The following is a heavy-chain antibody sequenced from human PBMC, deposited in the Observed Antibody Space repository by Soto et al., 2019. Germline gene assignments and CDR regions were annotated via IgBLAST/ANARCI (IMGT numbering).Heavy chain of an antibody. CDR3: AKAFSWGSSWEKKGPDAFDI. CDR2: ISYDGSNK. Sequence: GGSLRLSCAASGFTFSSYGMHWVRQAPGKGLEWVAVISYDGSNKYYADSVKGRFTISRDNSKNTLYLQMNSLRAEDTAVYYCAKAFSWGSSWEKKGPDAFDIWGQGTMVTVSS. V-gene: IGHV3-30*18. J-gene: IGHJ3*02. D-gene: IGHD6-13*01. CDR1: GFTFSSYG.